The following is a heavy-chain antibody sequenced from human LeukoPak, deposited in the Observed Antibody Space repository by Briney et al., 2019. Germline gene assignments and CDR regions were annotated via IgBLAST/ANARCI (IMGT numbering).Heavy chain of an antibody. CDR2: TYHSGST. Sequence: PSQTLSLTCTVSGGSISSGGYYWSWIRQPPGKGLEWIGYTYHSGSTYYNPSLKSRVTISVDRSKNQFSLKLSSVTAADTAVYYCARDQEYSSSRWFDPWGQGTLVTVSS. V-gene: IGHV4-30-2*01. CDR1: GGSISSGGYY. CDR3: ARDQEYSSSRWFDP. J-gene: IGHJ5*02. D-gene: IGHD6-6*01.